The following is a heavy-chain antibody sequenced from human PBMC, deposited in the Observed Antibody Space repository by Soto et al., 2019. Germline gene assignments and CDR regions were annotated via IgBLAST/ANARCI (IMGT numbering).Heavy chain of an antibody. D-gene: IGHD3-3*02. CDR1: GDSISSYY. Sequence: QVQLQESGPGLVKPSETLSLTCAVSGDSISSYYCMWIRQPPGKGLESIGYLYYGRSANYNPSLKRRVNLSVETPTNQCSPTLRSMYAADTAVDYCALPSMAEGPEYWGQGTLVTVSS. CDR2: LYYGRSA. CDR3: ALPSMAEGPEY. V-gene: IGHV4-59*12. J-gene: IGHJ4*02.